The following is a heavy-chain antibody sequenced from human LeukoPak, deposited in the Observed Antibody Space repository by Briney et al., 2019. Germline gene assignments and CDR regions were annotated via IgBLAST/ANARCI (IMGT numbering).Heavy chain of an antibody. Sequence: GESLKISCKGSGYSFTSYWIGWVRQMPGKGLEWMGIIYPGDSDTRYSPSFQGQVTISADKSISTAYLQWGSLKASDTAMYYCARLHYDILTGYHNALSFDYWGQGTLVTVSS. CDR1: GYSFTSYW. V-gene: IGHV5-51*01. CDR2: IYPGDSDT. CDR3: ARLHYDILTGYHNALSFDY. D-gene: IGHD3-9*01. J-gene: IGHJ4*02.